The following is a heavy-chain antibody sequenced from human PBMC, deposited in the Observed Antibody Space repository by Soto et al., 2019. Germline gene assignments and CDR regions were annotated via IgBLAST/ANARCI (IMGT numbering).Heavy chain of an antibody. CDR2: MSTISSLI. Sequence: PGGSLSLSSECCGFTFRSHSMNWIRQPTGRVLEWVASMSTISSLIYYGDSVRGRFIISRDNAKNSLDLQMDSLRVEDTAVYYCARENKDVNKSTSISSGFHGMDVWGQGIMVTVSS. D-gene: IGHD2-2*01. CDR1: GFTFRSHS. CDR3: ARENKDVNKSTSISSGFHGMDV. J-gene: IGHJ6*02. V-gene: IGHV3-21*01.